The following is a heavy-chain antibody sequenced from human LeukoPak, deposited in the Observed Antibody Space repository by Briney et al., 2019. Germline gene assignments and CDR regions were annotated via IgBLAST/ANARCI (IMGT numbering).Heavy chain of an antibody. CDR1: GFTFDDYG. CDR2: INWNGGST. Sequence: PGGSLRLSCAASGFTFDDYGMSWVRQAPGKGLEWVSGINWNGGSTGYADSVKGRFTISRDNSKNTLYLQMNSLRAEDTAVYYCAKDGYDYYYYYMDVWGKGTTVTVSS. D-gene: IGHD1-1*01. CDR3: AKDGYDYYYYYMDV. J-gene: IGHJ6*03. V-gene: IGHV3-20*04.